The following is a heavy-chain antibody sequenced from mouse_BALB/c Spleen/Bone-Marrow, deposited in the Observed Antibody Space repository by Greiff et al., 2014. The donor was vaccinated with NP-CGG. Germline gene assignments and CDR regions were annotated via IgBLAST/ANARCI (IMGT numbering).Heavy chain of an antibody. CDR2: IDTSDSYT. J-gene: IGHJ4*01. V-gene: IGHV1-69*01. CDR1: GYTFTDNW. Sequence: QVQLQQSGTELGMPGASVKMSCKASGYTFTDNWIYWVKQRPGQGLEWIGAIDTSDSYTNYNQKFMGKASLTVDASSSTAYVQVSSLTSDDSAVYYCARGGHDFSLDCWGQGTSVTVSS. CDR3: ARGGHDFSLDC. D-gene: IGHD2-4*01.